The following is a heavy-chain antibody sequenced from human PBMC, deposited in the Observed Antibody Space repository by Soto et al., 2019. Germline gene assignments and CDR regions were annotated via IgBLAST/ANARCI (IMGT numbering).Heavy chain of an antibody. V-gene: IGHV1-18*01. J-gene: IGHJ5*02. CDR2: ISAYNGNT. Sequence: ASVKVSCKASGYTFTSYGISWVRRAPGQGLEWMGWISAYNGNTNYAQKLQGRVTMTTDTSTSTAYMELRSLRSDDTAVYYCARLQTNPFQQLVHNSRYWFDPWGQGTLVTVSS. D-gene: IGHD6-6*01. CDR3: ARLQTNPFQQLVHNSRYWFDP. CDR1: GYTFTSYG.